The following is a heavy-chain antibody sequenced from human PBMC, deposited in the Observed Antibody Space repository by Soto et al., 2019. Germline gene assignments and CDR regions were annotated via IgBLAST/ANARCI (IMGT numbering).Heavy chain of an antibody. V-gene: IGHV3-20*01. CDR2: INWNGGST. CDR1: GFTFDDYG. Sequence: GGSLRLSCAASGFTFDDYGMSWVRQAPGKGLEWVSGINWNGGSTGYADSVKGRFTISRDNAKNSLYLQMNSLRAEDTALYHCARDGIYCSSTSSYVSAFDIWGQRTMVTVSS. J-gene: IGHJ3*02. CDR3: ARDGIYCSSTSSYVSAFDI. D-gene: IGHD2-2*01.